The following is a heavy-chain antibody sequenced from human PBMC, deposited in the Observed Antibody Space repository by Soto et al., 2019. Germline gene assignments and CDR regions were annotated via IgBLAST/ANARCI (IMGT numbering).Heavy chain of an antibody. Sequence: LRLSCAASGFTFSSYAMSWVRQAPGKGLEWVSAISGSGGSTYYADSVKGRFTISRDNSKNTLYLQMNSLRAEDTAVYYCAITVTSEQLGGVSDYFDYWGQGTLVTVSS. CDR3: AITVTSEQLGGVSDYFDY. V-gene: IGHV3-23*01. CDR2: ISGSGGST. J-gene: IGHJ4*02. D-gene: IGHD3-16*01. CDR1: GFTFSSYA.